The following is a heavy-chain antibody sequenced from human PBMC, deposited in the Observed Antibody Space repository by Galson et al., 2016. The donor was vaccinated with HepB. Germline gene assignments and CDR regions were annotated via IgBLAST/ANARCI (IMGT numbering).Heavy chain of an antibody. CDR3: ARDILWFGELTRVYYFDY. CDR2: ISSSSSYI. J-gene: IGHJ4*02. CDR1: GFTFSSYS. D-gene: IGHD3-10*01. Sequence: SLRLSCAASGFTFSSYSMHWVRQAPGKGLEWVSSISSSSSYIHYADSVMGRFTISRDNAKNSLYLQMNSLRAEDTAVYYCARDILWFGELTRVYYFDYWGQGTLVTVSS. V-gene: IGHV3-21*01.